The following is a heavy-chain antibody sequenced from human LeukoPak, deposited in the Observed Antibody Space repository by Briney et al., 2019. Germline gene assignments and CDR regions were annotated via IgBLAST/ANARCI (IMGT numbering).Heavy chain of an antibody. J-gene: IGHJ4*02. V-gene: IGHV3-48*04. Sequence: GGSLRLSCAASGFTFSSYSMNWVRQAPGKGLEWVSYFSSSSSTIYYADSVKGRFTISRDNAKNSLYLQMNSLRAEDTAVYYCARGWDYGDYRFDYWGQGTLVTVSS. CDR3: ARGWDYGDYRFDY. CDR2: FSSSSSTI. D-gene: IGHD4-17*01. CDR1: GFTFSSYS.